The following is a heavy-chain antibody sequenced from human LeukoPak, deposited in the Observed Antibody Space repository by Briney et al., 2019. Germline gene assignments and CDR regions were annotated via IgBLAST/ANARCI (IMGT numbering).Heavy chain of an antibody. CDR3: ARSAYCGGDCYPTRFDP. D-gene: IGHD2-21*02. J-gene: IGHJ5*02. V-gene: IGHV5-51*01. CDR2: IYPGDSDT. CDR1: GYSFTSYW. Sequence: GESLKISCKGSGYSFTSYWIGWVRQLPGKGLEWMGIIYPGDSDTRYSPSFQGQVTISADKSISTAYLQWSSLKASDTAMYYCARSAYCGGDCYPTRFDPWGQGTLVTVSS.